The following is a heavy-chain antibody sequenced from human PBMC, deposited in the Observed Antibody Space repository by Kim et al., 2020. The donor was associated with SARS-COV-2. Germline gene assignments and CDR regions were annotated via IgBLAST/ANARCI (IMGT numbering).Heavy chain of an antibody. V-gene: IGHV3-64D*06. D-gene: IGHD1-7*01. CDR2: GGST. Sequence: GGSTYYADDVKGRFTISRDNPKNTLYLQMSSLRAEDTAVYYCVKNWNSDHWGQGTLVTVSS. CDR3: VKNWNSDH. J-gene: IGHJ5*02.